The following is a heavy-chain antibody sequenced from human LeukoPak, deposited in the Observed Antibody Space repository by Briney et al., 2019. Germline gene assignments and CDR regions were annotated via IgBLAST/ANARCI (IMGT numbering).Heavy chain of an antibody. Sequence: ETLSLTCAVYGGSFSGYYWSWIRQPPGKGLEWIGEINHSGSTNYNPSLKSRVTISVDTSKNQFSLKLSSVTAADTAVYYCARRLGGYYYDSSGYRNAFDIWGQGTMVTVSS. CDR2: INHSGST. D-gene: IGHD3-22*01. CDR1: GGSFSGYY. J-gene: IGHJ3*02. V-gene: IGHV4-34*01. CDR3: ARRLGGYYYDSSGYRNAFDI.